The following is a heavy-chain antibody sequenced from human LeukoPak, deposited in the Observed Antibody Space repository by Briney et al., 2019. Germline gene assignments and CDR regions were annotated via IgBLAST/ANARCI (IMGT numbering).Heavy chain of an antibody. V-gene: IGHV4-30-2*01. CDR2: IYHSGST. Sequence: SETLSLTCAVSGGSISSGGYSWSWIRQPPGKGLEWIGYIYHSGSTYYNPSLKSRVTISVDRPKNQFSLKLSSVTAADTAVYYCARHARGYIDYWGQGTLVTVSS. CDR3: ARHARGYIDY. CDR1: GGSISSGGYS. D-gene: IGHD5-12*01. J-gene: IGHJ4*02.